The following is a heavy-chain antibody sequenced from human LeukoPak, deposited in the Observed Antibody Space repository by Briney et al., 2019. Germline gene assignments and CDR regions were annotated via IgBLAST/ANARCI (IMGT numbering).Heavy chain of an antibody. D-gene: IGHD6-13*01. CDR2: INHSGST. CDR3: ASGQLVLWYFDY. CDR1: GVSFSGYY. J-gene: IGHJ4*02. V-gene: IGHV4-34*01. Sequence: SETLSLTCAVYGVSFSGYYWSWLRQPPGKGLEWIGEINHSGSTNYNPSLKSRVTISVDTSKNQFSLKLSSVTAADTAVYSCASGQLVLWYFDYWGQGTLVTVSS.